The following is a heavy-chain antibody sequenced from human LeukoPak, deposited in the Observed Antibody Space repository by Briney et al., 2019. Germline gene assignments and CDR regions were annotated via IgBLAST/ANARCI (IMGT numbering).Heavy chain of an antibody. D-gene: IGHD3-22*01. CDR1: GFTFSSYA. CDR2: ISGSGGST. CDR3: ARGPAASGYYDSRGRYGYFDY. J-gene: IGHJ4*02. Sequence: GGSLRLSCAASGFTFSSYAMSWVRQAPGKGLEWVSAISGSGGSTYYADSVKGRFTISRDNSKNTLYLQMNSLRAEDTAVYYCARGPAASGYYDSRGRYGYFDYWGQGTLVTVSS. V-gene: IGHV3-23*01.